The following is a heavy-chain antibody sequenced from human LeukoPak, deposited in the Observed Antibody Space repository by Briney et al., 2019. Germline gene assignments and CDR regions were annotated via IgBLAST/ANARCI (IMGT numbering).Heavy chain of an antibody. D-gene: IGHD3-9*01. V-gene: IGHV3-23*01. CDR3: AKSQYFDWLLSFFDY. CDR1: GFTFSSYA. CDR2: ISGSGGST. J-gene: IGHJ4*02. Sequence: GGSLRLSCAASGFTFSSYAMSWVRQAPGKGLEWVSAISGSGGSTYYADSVKGRFIISRDNSKNTLYLQMNSLRAEDTAVYYCAKSQYFDWLLSFFDYWGQGTLVTVSS.